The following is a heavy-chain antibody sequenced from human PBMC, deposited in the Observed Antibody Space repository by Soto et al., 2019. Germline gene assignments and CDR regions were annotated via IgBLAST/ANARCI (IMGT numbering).Heavy chain of an antibody. CDR1: GLIVSSND. CDR3: TGNTEKGY. Sequence: EVQLVESGGGLVQPGGSLRLSCADSGLIVSSNDMRWGRQGPGKGLEWFSVIYSGGKIYYVNSVKGRFTSSRDNSKNTLYLQMNSLRDEDSGVYYFTGNTEKGYWGQGTLVNVSS. V-gene: IGHV3-66*01. J-gene: IGHJ4*02. D-gene: IGHD2-2*02. CDR2: IYSGGKI.